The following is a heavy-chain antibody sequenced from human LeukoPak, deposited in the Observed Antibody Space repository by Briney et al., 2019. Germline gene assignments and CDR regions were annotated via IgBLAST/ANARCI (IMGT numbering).Heavy chain of an antibody. CDR1: GFIVSSNY. Sequence: GGSLRLSCAASGFIVSSNYMSWVRQAPGKGLEWVSVIYSGGSTYYADSVKGRFTISRDNSKNTLYLQMNSLRAEDTAVYYCARDLPSSSFGYWGQGTLVTVSS. D-gene: IGHD6-13*01. V-gene: IGHV3-66*01. J-gene: IGHJ4*02. CDR2: IYSGGST. CDR3: ARDLPSSSFGY.